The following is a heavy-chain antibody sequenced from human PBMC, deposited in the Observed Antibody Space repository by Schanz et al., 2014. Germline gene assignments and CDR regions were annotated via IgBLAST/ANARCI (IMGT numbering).Heavy chain of an antibody. Sequence: EVFLVESGGGLVQPGGSLRLSCAASGFNFITFAMSWVRQAPGKGPEWVSAIGGDASRTYYADSVKGRFTISRDNSKTPLYPQMNSLRAADPAVYYCARPPPLVRGIAGWFGPWGQGSLVTVSS. CDR3: ARPPPLVRGIAGWFGP. J-gene: IGHJ5*02. CDR2: IGGDASRT. V-gene: IGHV3-23*04. CDR1: GFNFITFA. D-gene: IGHD3-10*01.